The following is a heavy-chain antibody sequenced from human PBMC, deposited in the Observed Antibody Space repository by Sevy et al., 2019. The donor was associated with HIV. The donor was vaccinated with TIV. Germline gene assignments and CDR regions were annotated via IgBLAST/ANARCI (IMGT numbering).Heavy chain of an antibody. CDR2: ISGAGGSP. D-gene: IGHD7-27*01. Sequence: GGSLRLSCAASGFTFRTYAMSWVRQAPGKGLEWVSGISGAGGSPYYADSVKGRFTISRDNSRHTLYLQMSSLRVDDTGVYYCAKLLGILSSDGLAIWGQGTMVTVSS. CDR3: AKLLGILSSDGLAI. J-gene: IGHJ3*02. V-gene: IGHV3-23*01. CDR1: GFTFRTYA.